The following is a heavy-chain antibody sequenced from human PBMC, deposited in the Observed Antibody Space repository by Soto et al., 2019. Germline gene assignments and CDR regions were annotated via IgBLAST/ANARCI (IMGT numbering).Heavy chain of an antibody. CDR1: GGTLSSYT. CDR3: ARDIEPPGLFFDY. J-gene: IGHJ4*02. CDR2: IIPILGIA. V-gene: IGHV1-69*04. D-gene: IGHD6-13*01. Sequence: ASVKVSCKASGGTLSSYTISWVRQAPGQGLEWMGRIIPILGIANYAQKFQGRVTITADKSTSTAYMELNSLRAEDTAVYYCARDIEPPGLFFDYWGQGTLVTVSS.